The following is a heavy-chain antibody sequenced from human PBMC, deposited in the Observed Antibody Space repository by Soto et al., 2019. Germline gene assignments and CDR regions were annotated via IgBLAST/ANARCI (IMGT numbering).Heavy chain of an antibody. D-gene: IGHD2-15*01. CDR1: GYSFTTYY. Sequence: QVVQSGAEVRKPGASVKVSCKASGYSFTTYYIHWFRQAPGQGLEWMAIINPNGGTTNYAQKFQGRVTVTRDMSASTVYMELSSLRSDDTAIYYCAAYCSGGGCPPGPWNWGWGTMVTVSS. CDR2: INPNGGTT. CDR3: AAYCSGGGCPPGPWN. V-gene: IGHV1-46*01. J-gene: IGHJ3*01.